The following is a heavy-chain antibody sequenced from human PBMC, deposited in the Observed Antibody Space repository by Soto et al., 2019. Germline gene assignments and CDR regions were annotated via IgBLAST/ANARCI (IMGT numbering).Heavy chain of an antibody. CDR3: ARGTGNMTTVTTFDY. CDR1: GYTFTGYY. D-gene: IGHD4-17*01. Sequence: GASVKVSCKASGYTFTGYYMHWVRQAPGQGLEWMGWINPNSGGTNYAQKFQGWVTMTRDTSISTAYMELSRLRSDDTAVYYCARGTGNMTTVTTFDYWGQGTLVTVSS. J-gene: IGHJ4*02. CDR2: INPNSGGT. V-gene: IGHV1-2*04.